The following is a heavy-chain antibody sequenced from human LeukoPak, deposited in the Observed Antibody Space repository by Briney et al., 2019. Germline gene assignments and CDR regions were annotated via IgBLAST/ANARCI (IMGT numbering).Heavy chain of an antibody. V-gene: IGHV1-2*02. CDR3: ALSGAHSGNPPDD. D-gene: IGHD3-10*01. J-gene: IGHJ4*02. CDR2: INPNSGGT. Sequence: GASVKVSCKASGYTFTGYYMHWVRQAPGQGLEWMGWINPNSGGTNYAQKFQGRVTMTRDTSISTAYMELSRLRSDDTAVYYCALSGAHSGNPPDDWGQGTLVTVSS. CDR1: GYTFTGYY.